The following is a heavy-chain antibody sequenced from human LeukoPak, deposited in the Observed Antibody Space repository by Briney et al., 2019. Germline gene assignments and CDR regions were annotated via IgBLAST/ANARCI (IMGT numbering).Heavy chain of an antibody. V-gene: IGHV4-34*01. CDR2: INRSGST. CDR3: SARTGSSSGWYDGVEDY. Sequence: SETLSLTCAVYGGSFSGYYWIGLRQPPGKGREWIGDINRSGSTNYNPSLKSRVTISVDTSKNQFSLKLSSVTAADTAVYYCSARTGSSSGWYDGVEDYWGQGTLVTVSS. D-gene: IGHD6-19*01. J-gene: IGHJ4*02. CDR1: GGSFSGYY.